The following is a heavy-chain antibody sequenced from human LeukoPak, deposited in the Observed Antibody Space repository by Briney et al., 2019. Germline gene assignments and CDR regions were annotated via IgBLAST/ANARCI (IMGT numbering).Heavy chain of an antibody. CDR2: ISWNSGSI. Sequence: SLRLSCAASGFTFDDYAMHWVRQAPGKGLEWVSGISWNSGSIGYADSVKGRFTISRDNAKNSLYLQMNSLRAEDTALYYCAKDMWTYYYDSSGLGDAFDIWGQGTMVTVSS. J-gene: IGHJ3*02. V-gene: IGHV3-9*01. CDR3: AKDMWTYYYDSSGLGDAFDI. CDR1: GFTFDDYA. D-gene: IGHD3-22*01.